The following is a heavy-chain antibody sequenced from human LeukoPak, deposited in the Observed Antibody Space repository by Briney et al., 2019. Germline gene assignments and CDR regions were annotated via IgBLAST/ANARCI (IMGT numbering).Heavy chain of an antibody. CDR2: INPNSGVT. CDR1: GYTFTGYY. CDR3: ARDPQLLFHDAFDI. D-gene: IGHD2-21*02. Sequence: GASVKVSCKASGYTFTGYYMHWVRQAPGQGLEWMGWINPNSGVTNSIQKFQGRVTMTRDTSINTAYMEVSSLRSDDTAVYYCARDPQLLFHDAFDIWGQGTMVTVSS. V-gene: IGHV1-2*02. J-gene: IGHJ3*02.